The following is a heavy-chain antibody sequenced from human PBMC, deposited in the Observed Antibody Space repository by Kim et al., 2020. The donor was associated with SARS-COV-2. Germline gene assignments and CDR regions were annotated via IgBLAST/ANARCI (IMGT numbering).Heavy chain of an antibody. CDR1: GGSFSGYH. J-gene: IGHJ4*02. CDR2: INHIGIT. D-gene: IGHD6-19*01. CDR3: SIGRTSDWPTSDY. Sequence: SETLSLTCDVYGGSFSGYHWNWIRQSPGKGLEWIGEINHIGITSYKSSLASRITISGDPSKNQLYLNLTSFTAADTAVYYCSIGRTSDWPTSDYSGQG. V-gene: IGHV4-34*01.